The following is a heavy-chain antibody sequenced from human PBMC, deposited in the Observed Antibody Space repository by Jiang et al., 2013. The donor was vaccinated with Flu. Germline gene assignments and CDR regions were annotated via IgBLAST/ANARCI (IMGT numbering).Heavy chain of an antibody. CDR2: IYYSGST. V-gene: IGHV4-59*01. Sequence: GSGLVKPSETLSLTCTVSGGSISSYYWSWIRQPPGKGLEWIGYIYYSGSTNYNPSLKSRVTISVDTSKNQFSLKLSSATAADTAVYYCAREDGDGYTDYWGQGTLVTVSS. J-gene: IGHJ4*02. CDR1: GGSISSYY. D-gene: IGHD5-24*01. CDR3: AREDGDGYTDY.